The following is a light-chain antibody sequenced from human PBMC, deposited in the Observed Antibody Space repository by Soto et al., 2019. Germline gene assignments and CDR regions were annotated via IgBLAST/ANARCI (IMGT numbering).Light chain of an antibody. Sequence: QSVLTQPASVSGSPGQSITISCTGTSSDVGGYNYVSWYQQHPGKAPKLMIYEVSNRPSGVSNRFSGSKSGNTASLTISGLQAEDEADYYCSSYTSNNAHAEFGGGTKLTVL. CDR3: SSYTSNNAHAE. J-gene: IGLJ2*01. CDR1: SSDVGGYNY. CDR2: EVS. V-gene: IGLV2-14*01.